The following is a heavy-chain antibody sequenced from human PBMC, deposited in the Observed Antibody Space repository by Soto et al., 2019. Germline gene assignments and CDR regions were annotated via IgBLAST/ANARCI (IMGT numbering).Heavy chain of an antibody. CDR3: ARVGRDCYNWWGDY. J-gene: IGHJ4*02. D-gene: IGHD2-21*01. CDR2: ISSSSSYT. CDR1: GFTFSDYY. V-gene: IGHV3-11*06. Sequence: QVQLVESGGGLVKPGGSLRLSCAASGFTFSDYYMSWIRQAPGKGLEWVSYISSSSSYTNYAVSVKGRFTISRDNAKNSLYLQMHSLRAEDTAVYYCARVGRDCYNWWGDYWGQGTLVTVSS.